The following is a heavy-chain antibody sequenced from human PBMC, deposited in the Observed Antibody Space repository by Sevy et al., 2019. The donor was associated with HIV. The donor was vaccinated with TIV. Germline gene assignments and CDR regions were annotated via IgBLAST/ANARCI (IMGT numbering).Heavy chain of an antibody. V-gene: IGHV4-34*01. J-gene: IGHJ6*03. CDR2: INHSGST. CDR3: ARGRLAAAGYYYYYMDV. D-gene: IGHD6-13*01. Sequence: SQTLSLTCAVYGGSFSGYYWSGIRQPPGKGLEWIGEINHSGSTNYNPSLKSRVTISVDTSKNQFSLKLSSVTAADTAVYYCARGRLAAAGYYYYYMDVWGKGTTVTVSS. CDR1: GGSFSGYY.